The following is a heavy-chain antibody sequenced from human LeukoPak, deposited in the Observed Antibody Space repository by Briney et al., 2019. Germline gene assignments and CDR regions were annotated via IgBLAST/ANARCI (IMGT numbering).Heavy chain of an antibody. J-gene: IGHJ6*02. CDR1: GFTFSSYT. D-gene: IGHD3-3*01. CDR2: ISASSSYI. V-gene: IGHV3-21*04. Sequence: PGRSLRLSCAASGFTFSSYTMNWVRQAPGKGLEWVSAISASSSYIYYADSVKGRFTISKDNAKNSLYLQMNSLRAEDTALYYCAKGFLESSYGMDVWGQGTTVTVSS. CDR3: AKGFLESSYGMDV.